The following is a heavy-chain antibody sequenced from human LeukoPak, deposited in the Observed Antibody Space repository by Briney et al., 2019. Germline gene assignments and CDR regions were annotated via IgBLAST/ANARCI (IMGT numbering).Heavy chain of an antibody. Sequence: GGSLRLSCAASGFIFNSYAMNWVRQAPGKGLEWVSSISGSGSSTFYADSVKGRFTISRDNSKNTLYLQMNNLRAEDTAVYYCAKAVTKYYFNYWGQGTLVTVSS. CDR1: GFIFNSYA. CDR3: AKAVTKYYFNY. V-gene: IGHV3-23*01. J-gene: IGHJ4*02. D-gene: IGHD4-17*01. CDR2: ISGSGSST.